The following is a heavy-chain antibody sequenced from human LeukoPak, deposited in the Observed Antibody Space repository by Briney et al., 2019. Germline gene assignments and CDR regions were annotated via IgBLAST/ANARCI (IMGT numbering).Heavy chain of an antibody. CDR1: GYTFSSYA. Sequence: ASVKVSCKGSGYTFSSYAMHWVRQAPGQRLEWMGWINAGNGDTKYSQKLQGRVTITRDTSATTAYMELSSLRSEDTAVYYCAREGSSGFDYWGQGTLVTVSS. J-gene: IGHJ4*02. CDR2: INAGNGDT. CDR3: AREGSSGFDY. V-gene: IGHV1-3*01. D-gene: IGHD6-6*01.